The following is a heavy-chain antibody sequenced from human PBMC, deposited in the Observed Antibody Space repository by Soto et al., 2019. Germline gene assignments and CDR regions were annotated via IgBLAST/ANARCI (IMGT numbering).Heavy chain of an antibody. CDR3: ARDAYYDFWSDLRYYYGMDV. J-gene: IGHJ6*02. V-gene: IGHV4-34*01. CDR1: GGSFSGYY. Sequence: SETLSLTCAVYGGSFSGYYWSWIRQPPGKGLEWIGEINHSGSTNYNPSLKSRVTISVDRSKNQFSLTLSSVTAADTAVYYCARDAYYDFWSDLRYYYGMDVWGQGTTVTV. CDR2: INHSGST. D-gene: IGHD3-3*01.